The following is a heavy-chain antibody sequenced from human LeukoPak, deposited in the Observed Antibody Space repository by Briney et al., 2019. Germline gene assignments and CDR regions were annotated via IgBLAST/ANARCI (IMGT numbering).Heavy chain of an antibody. CDR2: IRYDGSNE. Sequence: GGSLSLSCAASGFTFITYGMHWVRQAPGKGLEWVAFIRYDGSNEYYVDSVKGRFTISRDNSKNTLYLQMNSLRAEDTAVYYCAKGSGSGTDHWGQGTLVTVSS. V-gene: IGHV3-30*02. CDR3: AKGSGSGTDH. J-gene: IGHJ1*01. CDR1: GFTFITYG. D-gene: IGHD6-13*01.